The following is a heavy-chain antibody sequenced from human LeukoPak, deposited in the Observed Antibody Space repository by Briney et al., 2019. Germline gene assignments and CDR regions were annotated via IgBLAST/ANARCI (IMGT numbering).Heavy chain of an antibody. CDR2: ISSSSI. J-gene: IGHJ4*02. Sequence: GRSLRLSCAASGFTFSSYIMNWVRQAPGKGLEWVSSISSSSIYYADSVKGRFTISRDNTKNSLYLQMNSLSAEDTAVYYCARWDCSSTSCYWYYWGQGTLVTVSS. CDR1: GFTFSSYI. V-gene: IGHV3-21*01. D-gene: IGHD2-2*01. CDR3: ARWDCSSTSCYWYY.